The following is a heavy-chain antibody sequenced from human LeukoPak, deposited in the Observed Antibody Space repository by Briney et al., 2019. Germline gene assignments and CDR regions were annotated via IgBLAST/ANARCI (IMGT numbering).Heavy chain of an antibody. CDR3: ARDFYSADTAMVTARGPDP. J-gene: IGHJ5*02. V-gene: IGHV1-2*02. D-gene: IGHD5-18*01. Sequence: GASVKVSCKASGYTFTGYYMHWVRQAPGQGLEWMGWINPNSGGTNYAQTFQGRVTMTRDTSISTAYMELSRLRSDDTAVYYCARDFYSADTAMVTARGPDPWGQGTLVTVSS. CDR1: GYTFTGYY. CDR2: INPNSGGT.